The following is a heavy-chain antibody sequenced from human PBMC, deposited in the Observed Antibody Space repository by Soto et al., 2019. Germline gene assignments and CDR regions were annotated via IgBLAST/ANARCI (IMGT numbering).Heavy chain of an antibody. CDR1: GYTFTSYG. CDR3: ARSRSTIFGVKLFDP. Sequence: ASVKVSCKASGYTFTSYGISWVRQAPGQGLEWMGWISAYNGNTNYVQKLQGRVTMTTDTSTSTAYMELRSLRSDDTAVYYCARSRSTIFGVKLFDPWGQGTLVTVSS. D-gene: IGHD3-3*01. V-gene: IGHV1-18*01. J-gene: IGHJ5*02. CDR2: ISAYNGNT.